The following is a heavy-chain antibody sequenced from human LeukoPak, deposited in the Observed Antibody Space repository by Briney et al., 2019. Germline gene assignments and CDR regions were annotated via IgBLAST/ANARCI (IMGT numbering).Heavy chain of an antibody. CDR2: IIPIFGTA. J-gene: IGHJ5*02. CDR1: GGTFSSYA. CDR3: AREDGYCSGGSCSNWFDP. V-gene: IGHV1-69*06. Sequence: ASVKVSCKASGGTFSSYAISWVRQAPGQGLEWMGGIIPIFGTANYAQKFQGRVTITADKSMSTAYMELSSLRSEDTAVYYCAREDGYCSGGSCSNWFDPWGQGTLVTVSS. D-gene: IGHD2-15*01.